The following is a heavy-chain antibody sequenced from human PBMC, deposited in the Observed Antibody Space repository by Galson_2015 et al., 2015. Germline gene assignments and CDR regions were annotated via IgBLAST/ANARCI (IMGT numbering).Heavy chain of an antibody. Sequence: SLRLSCAVSGFTFRDYSMNWVRQAPGKGLEWISYISNGGSTIYYADSVKGRFTISRDNAKNSLYLQMNSLRDEDTAVYYCARDGPGVLRFLDVWGKGTTVTVSS. CDR1: GFTFRDYS. J-gene: IGHJ6*04. D-gene: IGHD3-3*01. CDR2: ISNGGSTI. V-gene: IGHV3-48*02. CDR3: ARDGPGVLRFLDV.